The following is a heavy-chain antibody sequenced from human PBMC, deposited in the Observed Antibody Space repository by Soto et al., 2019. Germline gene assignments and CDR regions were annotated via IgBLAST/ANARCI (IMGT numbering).Heavy chain of an antibody. CDR2: IYWDDDK. CDR3: AHSRCGGDCLQSYSSHYYYGMDL. J-gene: IGHJ6*02. Sequence: QITLKESGPTLVRPTQTLTLTCTFSGFSLSTSGVGVGWIRQPPGKALEWLALIYWDDDKRYSPSLKSRLTINQDPSNNQVVLTMTNMDPVDTATYYCAHSRCGGDCLQSYSSHYYYGMDLWGQGPTVTVSS. D-gene: IGHD2-21*02. V-gene: IGHV2-5*02. CDR1: GFSLSTSGVG.